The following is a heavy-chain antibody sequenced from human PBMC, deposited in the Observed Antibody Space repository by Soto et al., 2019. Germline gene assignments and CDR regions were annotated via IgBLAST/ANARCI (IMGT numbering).Heavy chain of an antibody. CDR2: INHSGST. J-gene: IGHJ5*02. D-gene: IGHD6-13*01. CDR1: GGSFGGYY. V-gene: IGHV4-34*01. CDR3: ASLSWYGKPTYNWFDP. Sequence: PSETLSLTCAVYGGSFGGYYWSWIRQPPGKGLEWIGEINHSGSTNYNPSLKSRVTISVDTSKNQFSLKLSSVTAADTAVYYCASLSWYGKPTYNWFDPWGQGTLVTVSS.